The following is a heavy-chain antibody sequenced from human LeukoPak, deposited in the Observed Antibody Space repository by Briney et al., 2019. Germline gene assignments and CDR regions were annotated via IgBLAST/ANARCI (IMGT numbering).Heavy chain of an antibody. D-gene: IGHD3-22*01. V-gene: IGHV3-30*02. J-gene: IGHJ4*02. CDR3: AKGPGSSGYPYYFDY. CDR1: GFTFSSYG. Sequence: PGGSLRLSCAAPGFTFSSYGMHWVRQAPGKRLEWVAYIHYDSSTEDYADSVKGRFTISRDNSKNTLFLQMNSLRAEDTAVYYCAKGPGSSGYPYYFDYWGQGTLVTVSS. CDR2: IHYDSSTE.